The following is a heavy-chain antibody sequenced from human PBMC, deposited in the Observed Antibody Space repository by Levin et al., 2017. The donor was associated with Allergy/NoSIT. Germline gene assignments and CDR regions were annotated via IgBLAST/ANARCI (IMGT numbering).Heavy chain of an antibody. J-gene: IGHJ6*02. Sequence: GESLKISCAASGFTFSDYYMSWIRQAPGKGLEWVSYISSSGSTIYYADSVKGRFTISRDNAKNSLYLQMNSLRAEDTAVYYCARDFYDARDFYYYGMDVWGQGTTVTVSS. V-gene: IGHV3-11*01. CDR2: ISSSGSTI. D-gene: IGHD3-16*01. CDR3: ARDFYDARDFYYYGMDV. CDR1: GFTFSDYY.